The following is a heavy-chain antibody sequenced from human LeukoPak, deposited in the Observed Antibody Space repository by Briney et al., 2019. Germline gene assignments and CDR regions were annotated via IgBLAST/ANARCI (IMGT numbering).Heavy chain of an antibody. J-gene: IGHJ4*02. CDR3: ARDEISGGWYNH. V-gene: IGHV1-18*04. CDR2: INADNGNT. D-gene: IGHD6-19*01. Sequence: GASVKVSCKASGYTFTSRGFSWVRQAPGQGLEWMGRINADNGNTNYAQKFQGRVTMTTDTSTSTAYMELRSLRSDDTAVYYCARDEISGGWYNHWGQGTLVTVSS. CDR1: GYTFTSRG.